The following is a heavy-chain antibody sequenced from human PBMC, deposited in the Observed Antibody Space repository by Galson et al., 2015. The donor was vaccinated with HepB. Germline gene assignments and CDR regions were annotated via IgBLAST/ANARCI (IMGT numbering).Heavy chain of an antibody. D-gene: IGHD1-26*01. CDR1: GFSLSNARMG. CDR3: ARIRGELWGSYYYYYYGMDV. CDR2: IFSNDEK. V-gene: IGHV2-26*01. J-gene: IGHJ6*02. Sequence: PALVKPTQTLTLTCTVSGFSLSNARMGVSWIRQPPGKALEWLAHIFSNDEKSYSTSLKSRLTISKDTSKSQVVLTMTNMDPVDTATYYCARIRGELWGSYYYYYYGMDVWGQGTTVTVSS.